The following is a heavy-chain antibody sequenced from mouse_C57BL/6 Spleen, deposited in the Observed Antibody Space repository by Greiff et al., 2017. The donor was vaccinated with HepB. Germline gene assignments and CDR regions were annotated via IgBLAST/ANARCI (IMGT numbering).Heavy chain of an antibody. CDR2: ISDGGSYT. J-gene: IGHJ2*01. CDR1: GFTFSSYA. Sequence: EVKLVESGGGLVKPGGSLKLSCAASGFTFSSYAMSWVRQTPEKRLEWVATISDGGSYTYYPDNVKGRFTISRDNAKNNLYLQMSHLKSEDTAMYYCAREGYSNYGDYWGQGTTLTVSS. D-gene: IGHD2-5*01. CDR3: AREGYSNYGDY. V-gene: IGHV5-4*01.